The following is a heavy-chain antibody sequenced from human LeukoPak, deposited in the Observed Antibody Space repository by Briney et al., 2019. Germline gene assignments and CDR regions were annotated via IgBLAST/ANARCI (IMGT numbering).Heavy chain of an antibody. D-gene: IGHD5-24*01. CDR3: ARMASGVTGY. CDR1: GFPFSRDW. CDR2: INSDGTST. V-gene: IGHV3-74*01. J-gene: IGHJ4*02. Sequence: RGSLRLSCAASGFPFSRDWMHWVRQAPGRGLVWVSRINSDGTSTIYADSVKGRFTISRDNAKNTLYLQMNSLRAEDTAVYYCARMASGVTGYWGQGTLVTVSS.